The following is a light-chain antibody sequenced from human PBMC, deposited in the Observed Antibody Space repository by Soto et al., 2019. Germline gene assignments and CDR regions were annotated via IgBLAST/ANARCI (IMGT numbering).Light chain of an antibody. V-gene: IGKV3-20*01. J-gene: IGKJ1*01. CDR2: GAS. CDR3: QQYAISPRT. Sequence: EIVLTQSPGTLSLSPGERATLSCRTSQSISSNYFAWYQQRPGQAPRLLIYGASTRPTGIPDRFSGSGSGTDFTLTISRLEPEDFAVYYCQQYAISPRTFGQGTNVEIK. CDR1: QSISSNY.